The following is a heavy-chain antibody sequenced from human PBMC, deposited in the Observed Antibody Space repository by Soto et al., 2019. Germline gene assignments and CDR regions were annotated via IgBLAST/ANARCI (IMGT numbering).Heavy chain of an antibody. CDR3: ARDAICMVRGTNNWFDP. Sequence: EVQLLESGGGLVQPGGSLTLSCAASGFTFSNYAMSWVRQAPGKGLEWVSAISGGGISTYYADSVRGRFTISRDNSRNTLYLRINRLRAEDTAVYYFARDAICMVRGTNNWFDPWGQGTLVTVSS. CDR2: ISGGGIST. D-gene: IGHD3-10*01. V-gene: IGHV3-23*01. CDR1: GFTFSNYA. J-gene: IGHJ5*02.